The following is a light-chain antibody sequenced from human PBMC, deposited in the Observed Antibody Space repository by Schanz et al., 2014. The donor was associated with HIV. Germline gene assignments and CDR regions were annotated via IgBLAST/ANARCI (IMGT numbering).Light chain of an antibody. CDR2: AAS. CDR1: QSVTSNY. V-gene: IGKV3-20*01. J-gene: IGKJ3*01. Sequence: EIVLTQSPGTLSLSPGERATLSCRASQSVTSNYLAWYQQKPGQAPRLLIYAASSRASGIPDRFSGSGSATDFTLTISRLEPEDFAVYYCQHYGGSFGPGTKVDAK. CDR3: QHYGGS.